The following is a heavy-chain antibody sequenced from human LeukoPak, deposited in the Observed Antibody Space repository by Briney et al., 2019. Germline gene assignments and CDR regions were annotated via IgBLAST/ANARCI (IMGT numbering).Heavy chain of an antibody. J-gene: IGHJ1*01. Sequence: SETLSLTCSVSGDSDSRSDSYWDWIRQPPGKGLEWIGTIYYSGRTYYSPSLKSRVTMSVDPSNNQFSLNLRSVTAADTAVYYCARRRYYDGSGYLEWGQGTLLSVSS. CDR2: IYYSGRT. CDR1: GDSDSRSDSY. D-gene: IGHD3-22*01. V-gene: IGHV4-39*01. CDR3: ARRRYYDGSGYLE.